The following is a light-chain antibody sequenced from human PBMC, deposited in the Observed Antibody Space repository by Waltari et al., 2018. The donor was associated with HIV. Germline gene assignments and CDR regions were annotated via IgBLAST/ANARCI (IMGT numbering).Light chain of an antibody. CDR3: QQYDNLPRT. V-gene: IGKV1-33*01. CDR1: QDISNH. J-gene: IGKJ3*01. CDR2: DAS. Sequence: DIQMTQSPSSLSASVRDRVTITCQASQDISNHLNWYQKKPGKAPKLLIYDASNLETGVPSRFSGSGSGTDFTFTISSLQPEDIATYYCQQYDNLPRTFGPGTKVDIK.